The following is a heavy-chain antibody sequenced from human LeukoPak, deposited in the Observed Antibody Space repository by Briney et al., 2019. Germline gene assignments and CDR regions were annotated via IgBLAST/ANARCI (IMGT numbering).Heavy chain of an antibody. CDR3: AREGQRPT. Sequence: PSETLSLTCAVSGGSISSYYWSWVRQPPRKGLEWIGYIYYSASTNYNPSLKSRVTISVDESNNQFCQKLSSVTAADTAVDYCAREGQRPTWGQGTLVTVSS. D-gene: IGHD6-25*01. CDR2: IYYSAST. CDR1: GGSISSYY. V-gene: IGHV4-59*01. J-gene: IGHJ5*02.